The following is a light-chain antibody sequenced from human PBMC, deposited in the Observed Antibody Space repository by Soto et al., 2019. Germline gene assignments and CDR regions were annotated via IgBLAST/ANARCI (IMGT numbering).Light chain of an antibody. CDR2: DVS. V-gene: IGLV2-14*01. CDR1: SSDVGGYNY. CDR3: SSYTSSSTVLV. Sequence: QSALTQPASASGSPGQSITISCTGTSSDVGGYNYVSWYQQHPGKAPKLMIYDVSNRPSGVSNRFSGSKSGNTASLTISGLQAEDEADYYCSSYTSSSTVLVFGGGTKLTVL. J-gene: IGLJ2*01.